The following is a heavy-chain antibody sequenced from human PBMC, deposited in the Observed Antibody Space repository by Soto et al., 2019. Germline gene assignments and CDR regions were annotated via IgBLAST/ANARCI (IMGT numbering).Heavy chain of an antibody. J-gene: IGHJ5*02. Sequence: SETLSVTCAVYGGSFSGYYWSWSRQPPWKGLEWIGEINHSGSTNYNPSLKSRVTISVDTSKNQFSLKLSSVTAADTAVYYCARGKRPGITMVRGVIPRWFDPWGQGTLVT. V-gene: IGHV4-34*01. CDR2: INHSGST. CDR1: GGSFSGYY. D-gene: IGHD3-10*01. CDR3: ARGKRPGITMVRGVIPRWFDP.